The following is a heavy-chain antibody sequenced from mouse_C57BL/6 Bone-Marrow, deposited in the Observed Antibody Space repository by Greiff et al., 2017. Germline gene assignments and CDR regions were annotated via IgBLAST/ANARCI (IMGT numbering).Heavy chain of an antibody. D-gene: IGHD2-3*01. Sequence: VQLQQPGAELVMPGASVKLSCKASGYTFTSYWMHWVKQRPGQGLAWIGEIDPSDSYTNYNQKFKGKSTLTVDKSSSTAYMQLSSLTSEDAAVDYCARGWLLPAMDYWGQGTSVTVAS. CDR1: GYTFTSYW. V-gene: IGHV1-69*01. J-gene: IGHJ4*01. CDR2: IDPSDSYT. CDR3: ARGWLLPAMDY.